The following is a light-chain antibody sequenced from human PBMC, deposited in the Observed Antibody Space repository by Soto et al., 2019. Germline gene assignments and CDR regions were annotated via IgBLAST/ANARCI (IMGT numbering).Light chain of an antibody. CDR3: QQYNSYPWT. CDR2: KAS. V-gene: IGKV1-5*03. Sequence: DIQMTQSPSTLSASVGDRVTITCRASQSISDWLAWYQQKPGKAPKLLIYKASSLQSGVPSRFSGSRSGTEFTLTSSSLQPDDFATYYCQQYNSYPWTFDQGTKVEIK. J-gene: IGKJ1*01. CDR1: QSISDW.